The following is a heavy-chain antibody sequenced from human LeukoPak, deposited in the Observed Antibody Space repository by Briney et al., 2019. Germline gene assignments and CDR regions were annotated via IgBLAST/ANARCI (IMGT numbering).Heavy chain of an antibody. D-gene: IGHD4-23*01. V-gene: IGHV3-48*01. J-gene: IGHJ4*02. CDR3: ARDAYGGLPWGGE. CDR1: GFTFSSYS. Sequence: AGGSLRLSCAASGFTFSSYSMNWVRQAPGKGLEWVSYISSSSSTILYADSVKGRFTISRDNAKNSLYLQMNSLRAEDTAAYYCARDAYGGLPWGGEWGQGTLVTVSS. CDR2: ISSSSSTI.